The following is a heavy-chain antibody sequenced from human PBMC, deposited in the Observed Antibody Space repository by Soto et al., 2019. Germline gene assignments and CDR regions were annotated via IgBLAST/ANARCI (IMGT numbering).Heavy chain of an antibody. CDR2: IRSKANSYAT. CDR3: TSYYDYVWGSLYY. CDR1: GFTFSGSA. Sequence: PGGSLRLSCAASGFTFSGSAMHWVRQASGKGLEWVGRIRSKANSYATAYAASVKGRFTISRDDSKNTAYLQMNSLKTEDTAVYYCTSYYDYVWGSLYYWGQGTLVTVSS. J-gene: IGHJ4*02. D-gene: IGHD3-16*01. V-gene: IGHV3-73*01.